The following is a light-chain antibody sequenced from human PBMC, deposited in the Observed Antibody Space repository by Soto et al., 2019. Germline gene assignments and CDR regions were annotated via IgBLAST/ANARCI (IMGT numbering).Light chain of an antibody. Sequence: EIVLTQSQGTLSLSPGERATLSCRASQSVSNNYLAWYQQKPGQAPRLLIYGASNRATGIPDRFSGSGSGTEFTLTISSLQSEDFAVYYCQQYNNWPPTTFGQGTKVDIK. V-gene: IGKV3D-15*01. J-gene: IGKJ1*01. CDR2: GAS. CDR3: QQYNNWPPTT. CDR1: QSVSNN.